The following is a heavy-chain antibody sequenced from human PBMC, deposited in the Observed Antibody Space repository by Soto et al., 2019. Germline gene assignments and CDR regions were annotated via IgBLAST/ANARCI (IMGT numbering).Heavy chain of an antibody. CDR3: ARDVIYNWNYLNYYYYMDV. D-gene: IGHD1-7*01. Sequence: QVQLVQSGAEVKKPGASVKVSCKASGYTFTSYAMHWVRQAPGQRLEWMGWINAGNGNTKYSQKFQGRVTITRDTSASTAYMELSSLRSEDTAVYYCARDVIYNWNYLNYYYYMDVWGKGTTVTVSS. CDR1: GYTFTSYA. J-gene: IGHJ6*03. V-gene: IGHV1-3*01. CDR2: INAGNGNT.